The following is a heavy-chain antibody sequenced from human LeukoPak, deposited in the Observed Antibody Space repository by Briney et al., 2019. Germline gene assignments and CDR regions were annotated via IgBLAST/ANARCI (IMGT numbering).Heavy chain of an antibody. CDR3: VTLSSGRSNYGVYYYYGLDV. D-gene: IGHD2/OR15-2a*01. CDR1: GYTLSELS. Sequence: RASVKVSCKVSGYTLSELSMHWVRQAPGKGLEWMGGVDPEDGETLYAQKFQGRVTMTEDTSTDTAYMDLSSLKSEDTAVYYCVTLSSGRSNYGVYYYYGLDVWGQGTTVTVSS. J-gene: IGHJ6*02. V-gene: IGHV1-24*01. CDR2: VDPEDGET.